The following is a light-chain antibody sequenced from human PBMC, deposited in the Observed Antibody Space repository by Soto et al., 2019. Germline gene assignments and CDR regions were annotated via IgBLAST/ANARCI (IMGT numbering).Light chain of an antibody. CDR1: QSISSW. CDR3: QQYNSYSGT. J-gene: IGKJ1*01. Sequence: DIQMTQSPSTLSASVGDRVTITCRASQSISSWLAWYQQKPGKAPKLLIYKASSLESGVPSRFSGSGSGTEFTLTISSLQPDDFATYYCQQYNSYSGTFCQGPKGDIK. CDR2: KAS. V-gene: IGKV1-5*03.